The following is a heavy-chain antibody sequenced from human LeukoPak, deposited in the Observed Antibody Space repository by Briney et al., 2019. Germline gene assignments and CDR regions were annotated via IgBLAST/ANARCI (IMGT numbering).Heavy chain of an antibody. J-gene: IGHJ6*02. D-gene: IGHD4-17*01. V-gene: IGHV3-23*01. Sequence: PGGSLRLSCAASGSTFSTYAMSWVRQAPGKGLEWVSAISGSGGSTYYADSVKGRFTISRDNSKNKLYLQMNSLRAEDTAVYYCAKDRGTVTPYYGMDVWGQGTTVTVSS. CDR1: GSTFSTYA. CDR2: ISGSGGST. CDR3: AKDRGTVTPYYGMDV.